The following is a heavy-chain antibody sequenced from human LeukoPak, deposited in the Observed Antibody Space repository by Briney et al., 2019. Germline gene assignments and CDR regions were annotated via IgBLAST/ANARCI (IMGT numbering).Heavy chain of an antibody. D-gene: IGHD3-10*01. Sequence: PGGSLRLSCAASGFTFSDYYMSWIRQAPGKGLEWVSYISSSGSTIYYADSVKGRFTISRDNSKNTLYLQMNSLRAEDTAVYYCARLPGVNDAFDIWGQGTMVTVSS. CDR3: ARLPGVNDAFDI. V-gene: IGHV3-11*04. CDR1: GFTFSDYY. CDR2: ISSSGSTI. J-gene: IGHJ3*02.